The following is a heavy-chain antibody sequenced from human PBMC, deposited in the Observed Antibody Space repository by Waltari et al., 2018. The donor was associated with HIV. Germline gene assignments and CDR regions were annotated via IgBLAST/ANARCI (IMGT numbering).Heavy chain of an antibody. D-gene: IGHD1-1*01. CDR1: GGSISSSNYY. CDR3: AALFRRQHLQYFFDS. CDR2: IYYSGTT. V-gene: IGHV4-39*02. Sequence: QVLLQESGPGLVKPSETLSLICTVSGGSISSSNYYWAWIRQSPGKALEWIGSIYYSGTTSYNASLKSRLTMSVDTSKNHFSLKLRSVTAADTAVYYCAALFRRQHLQYFFDSWGQGIQATVSS. J-gene: IGHJ4*02.